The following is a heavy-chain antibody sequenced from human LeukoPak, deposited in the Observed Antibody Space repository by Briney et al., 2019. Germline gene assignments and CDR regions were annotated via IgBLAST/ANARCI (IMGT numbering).Heavy chain of an antibody. V-gene: IGHV3-33*01. Sequence: GGSLRLSCAASGFTFTSYGMHWVRQAPGKGLEWVAVIWYDGSNKYYVDSVKGRFTISRDNSKNTLYLQMNGLRAEDTAVYYCARGGSGYDFDFWGQGTLVTVSS. J-gene: IGHJ4*02. CDR1: GFTFTSYG. D-gene: IGHD5-12*01. CDR2: IWYDGSNK. CDR3: ARGGSGYDFDF.